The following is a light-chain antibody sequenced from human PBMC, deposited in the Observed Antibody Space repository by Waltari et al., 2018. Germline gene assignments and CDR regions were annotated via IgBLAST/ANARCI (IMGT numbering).Light chain of an antibody. CDR2: EIN. CDR3: CSYAGSDTFHYV. V-gene: IGLV2-23*02. J-gene: IGLJ1*01. CDR1: DNDVGRHKL. Sequence: HSALTQPASVSGSPGQSITISCTGSDNDVGRHKLVPWYQHPPGKAPKLIIYEINKRPSGVSNRFSGSKSGNTASLTISGLQIEDEADYHCCSYAGSDTFHYVFGSGTQVTVL.